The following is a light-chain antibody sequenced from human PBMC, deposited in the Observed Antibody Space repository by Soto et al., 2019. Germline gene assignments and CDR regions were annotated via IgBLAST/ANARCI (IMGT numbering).Light chain of an antibody. CDR2: EVS. CDR3: SSYTSSSTLV. V-gene: IGLV2-14*01. Sequence: QSVLTQPASVSGCPGQSITISCTGTSSYVGGYNYVSWYQQHPGKAPKLMIYEVSNRPSGVSNRFSGSKSGNTASLTISGLQAEDEADYYCSSYTSSSTLVFGTGTKVTVL. CDR1: SSYVGGYNY. J-gene: IGLJ1*01.